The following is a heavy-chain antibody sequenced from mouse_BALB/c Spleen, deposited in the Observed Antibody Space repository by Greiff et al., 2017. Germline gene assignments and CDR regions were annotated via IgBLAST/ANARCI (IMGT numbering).Heavy chain of an antibody. J-gene: IGHJ2*01. V-gene: IGHV5-6*01. CDR3: ARVPSLFDY. Sequence: EVQLVESGGDLVKPGGSLKLSCAASGFTFSSYGMSWVRQTPDKRLEWVATISSGGSYTYYPDSVKGRFTISRDNAKNTLYLQMSSLKSEDTAMYYCARVPSLFDYWGQGTTLTVSS. CDR2: ISSGGSYT. CDR1: GFTFSSYG.